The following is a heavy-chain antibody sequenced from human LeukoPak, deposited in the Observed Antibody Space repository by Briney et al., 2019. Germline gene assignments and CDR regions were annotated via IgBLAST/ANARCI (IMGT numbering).Heavy chain of an antibody. V-gene: IGHV3-30-3*01. D-gene: IGHD6-25*01. CDR1: GFIFSNYA. Sequence: GGSLRLSCAASGFIFSNYALHWVRQAPGKGLEWVAVISFDASNKYYADSVKGRFTISRDNSKNTLYLQMSSLRTEDTAVYYCARDERPIWGQGTLVTVSS. J-gene: IGHJ4*02. CDR3: ARDERPI. CDR2: ISFDASNK.